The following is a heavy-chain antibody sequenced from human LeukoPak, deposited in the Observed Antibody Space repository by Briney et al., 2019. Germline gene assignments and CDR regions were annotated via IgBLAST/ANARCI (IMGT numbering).Heavy chain of an antibody. CDR2: INHSGST. CDR3: ARHAPLGYSSVSYPPPNWFDP. CDR1: GGSFSGYY. J-gene: IGHJ5*02. V-gene: IGHV4-34*01. Sequence: SETLSLTCAVYGGSFSGYYWSWIRQPPGKGLEWIGEINHSGSTNYNPSLKSRVTISVDTSENQFSLKLSSVTAADTAVYHCARHAPLGYSSVSYPPPNWFDPWGQGTLVTVSS. D-gene: IGHD6-19*01.